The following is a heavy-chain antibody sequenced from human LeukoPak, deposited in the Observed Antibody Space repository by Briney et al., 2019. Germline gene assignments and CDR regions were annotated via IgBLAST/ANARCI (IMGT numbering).Heavy chain of an antibody. CDR3: AELGITMIGGV. CDR2: ISGSGGST. V-gene: IGHV3-23*01. J-gene: IGHJ6*04. CDR1: GFTFSSYA. Sequence: GGSLRLSCAASGFTFSSYAMSWVRQAPGKGLEWVSAISGSGGSTYYADSVEGRFTISRDNAKNSLYLQMNSLRAEDTAVYYCAELGITMIGGVWGKGTTVTISS. D-gene: IGHD3-10*02.